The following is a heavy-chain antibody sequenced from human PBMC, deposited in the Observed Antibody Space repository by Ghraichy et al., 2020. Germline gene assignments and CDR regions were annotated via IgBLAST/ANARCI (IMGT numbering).Heavy chain of an antibody. CDR3: ARGPFIIVTSAFDI. J-gene: IGHJ3*02. CDR1: GYTFTSYD. CDR2: MNPNSGNT. Sequence: ASVKVSCKASGYTFTSYDINWVRQATGQGLEWMGWMNPNSGNTGYAQKFQGRVTMTRNTSISTAYMELSSLRSEDTAVYYCARGPFIIVTSAFDIWGQGTMVTVSS. D-gene: IGHD2-21*01. V-gene: IGHV1-8*01.